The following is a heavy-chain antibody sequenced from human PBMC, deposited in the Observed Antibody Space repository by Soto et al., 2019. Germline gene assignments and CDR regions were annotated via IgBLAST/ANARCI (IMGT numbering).Heavy chain of an antibody. CDR1: GGSISSYY. J-gene: IGHJ4*02. D-gene: IGHD4-17*01. CDR3: ARAPPYYGGNQFDY. V-gene: IGHV4-59*01. Sequence: EPLSLTCTVSGGSISSYYWSWIRQPPGKGLEWIGYIYYSGSTNYNPSLKSRVTISVDTSKNQFSLKLSSVTAADTAVYYCARAPPYYGGNQFDYWGQGTLVTVSS. CDR2: IYYSGST.